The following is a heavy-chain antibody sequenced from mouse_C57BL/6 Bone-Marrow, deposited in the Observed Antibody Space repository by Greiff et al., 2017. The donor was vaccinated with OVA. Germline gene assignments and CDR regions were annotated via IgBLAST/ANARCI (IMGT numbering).Heavy chain of an antibody. D-gene: IGHD1-1*01. Sequence: EVKLMESGPGLAKPSQTLSLSCSVTGYSFTSDYWNWIRKFPGNKLEYMGYISYSGSTYYNPSLKSRISIFRDTSKNQYYLQLKSVTTEDTATDYCARLTTVARYFDFGGTGTTVTVSA. CDR2: ISYSGST. CDR3: ARLTTVARYFDF. J-gene: IGHJ1*03. V-gene: IGHV3-8*01. CDR1: GYSFTSDY.